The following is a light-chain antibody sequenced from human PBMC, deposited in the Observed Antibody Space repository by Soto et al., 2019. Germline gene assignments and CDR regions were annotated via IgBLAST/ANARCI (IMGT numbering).Light chain of an antibody. CDR2: GNS. V-gene: IGLV1-40*01. Sequence: SALTQPPSVSGAPGQRVTISCTGSSSNIGAGYDVYWYQQLPGTAPKLLIYGNSNRPSGVPDRFSGSKSGTSASLAITGLQAEDEADYYCQSYDSSLSYVFGTGTKLTVL. CDR1: SSNIGAGYD. CDR3: QSYDSSLSYV. J-gene: IGLJ1*01.